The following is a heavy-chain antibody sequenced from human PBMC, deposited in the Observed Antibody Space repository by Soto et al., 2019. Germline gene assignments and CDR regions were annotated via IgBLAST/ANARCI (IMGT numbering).Heavy chain of an antibody. CDR3: ARQGLYGSDWDGMDV. CDR2: IYPGDFDT. Sequence: PVASLKISCKVSGYSFTSYWIGWVRQMPGKGLEWMGIIYPGDFDTKYSPSLQGQVTISADKSISIVYLQWSSLTASDTAIYYCARQGLYGSDWDGMDVWGQGTTVTVSS. V-gene: IGHV5-51*01. J-gene: IGHJ6*02. CDR1: GYSFTSYW. D-gene: IGHD3-16*01.